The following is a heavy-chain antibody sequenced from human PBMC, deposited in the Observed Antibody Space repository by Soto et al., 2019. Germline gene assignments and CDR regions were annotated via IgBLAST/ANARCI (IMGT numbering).Heavy chain of an antibody. V-gene: IGHV4-4*02. CDR1: AGSFSGSDW. CDR3: ARAGREYCSGGTCYSGLYGMDV. J-gene: IGHJ6*02. Sequence: QVQLQESGPGLVKPSGTLSLTCAVSAGSFSGSDWWSWVRQPPGKGLEWIGQIYHYENNNYNPSLKRRVTISVDKSKNHFSRKLASGTAADPAVYSCARAGREYCSGGTCYSGLYGMDVWGQGTTVTVSS. D-gene: IGHD2-15*01. CDR2: IYHYENN.